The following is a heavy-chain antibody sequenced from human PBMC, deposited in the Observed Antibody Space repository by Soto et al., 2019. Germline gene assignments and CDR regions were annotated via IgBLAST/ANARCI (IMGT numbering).Heavy chain of an antibody. Sequence: SGALSLPRPVSGGALRRFYWGWVRQPPGKGLEWIWYIYYSGSTNYNPSLKSRVTISVDTSKNQFSLKLSSVTAADTAVYYCARDYSSSPGAFDIWGQGTMVT. CDR2: IYYSGST. CDR1: GGALRRFY. D-gene: IGHD6-6*01. V-gene: IGHV4-59*01. J-gene: IGHJ3*02. CDR3: ARDYSSSPGAFDI.